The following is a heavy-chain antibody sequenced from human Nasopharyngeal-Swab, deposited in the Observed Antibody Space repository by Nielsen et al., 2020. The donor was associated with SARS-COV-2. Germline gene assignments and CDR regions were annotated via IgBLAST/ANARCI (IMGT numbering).Heavy chain of an antibody. Sequence: WIRQPPGKGLEWVAVISYDGSNAYYADSVKGRFTISRDNSENTLYLQVNSLRTEDTAVYYCARDSRRHCSSTSCYMGNWFDPWGQGTLVTVSS. D-gene: IGHD2-2*02. CDR3: ARDSRRHCSSTSCYMGNWFDP. V-gene: IGHV3-30-3*01. J-gene: IGHJ5*02. CDR2: ISYDGSNA.